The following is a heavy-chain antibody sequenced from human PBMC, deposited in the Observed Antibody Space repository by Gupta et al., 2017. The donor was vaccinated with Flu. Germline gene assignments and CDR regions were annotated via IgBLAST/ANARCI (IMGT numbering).Heavy chain of an antibody. D-gene: IGHD4-17*01. CDR3: ARGGLTTDYDLWVDP. Sequence: QVQLMQSGTEVKKSGASVKVSCKASGYTFTAYYLHWVRQAPGRGFEWMGWIDPNTGGIHYDPKCDGRVTMTRDTSITTVYMELSSLRSDDTAVYYCARGGLTTDYDLWVDPGGQGFLVTVSS. CDR1: GYTFTAYY. CDR2: IDPNTGGI. J-gene: IGHJ5*02. V-gene: IGHV1-2*02.